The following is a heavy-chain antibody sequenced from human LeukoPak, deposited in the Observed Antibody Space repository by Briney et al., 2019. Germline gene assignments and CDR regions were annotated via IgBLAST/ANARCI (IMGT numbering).Heavy chain of an antibody. CDR2: INPNSGGT. Sequence: ASVKVSCKASGYTFTGYYMHWVRQAPGQGLEWMGWINPNSGGTNYAQKFQGRVTMTRGTSISTAYMELSRLRSDDTAVYYRARARGAFNRLDYWGQGTLVTVSS. V-gene: IGHV1-2*02. D-gene: IGHD1-26*01. J-gene: IGHJ4*02. CDR1: GYTFTGYY. CDR3: ARARGAFNRLDY.